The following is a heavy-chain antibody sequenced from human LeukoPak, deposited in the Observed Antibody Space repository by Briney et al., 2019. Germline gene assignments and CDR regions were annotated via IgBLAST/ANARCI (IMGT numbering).Heavy chain of an antibody. Sequence: SETLSLTCTVSGGSISSYYWSWIRQPPGKGLEWIGYIYYSGSTNYNPSLKSRVTISVDTSKNQFSLKLSSVTAADTAVYYCARVERGWFGELWAHWFDPWGQGTLVTVSS. J-gene: IGHJ5*02. V-gene: IGHV4-59*01. CDR1: GGSISSYY. CDR3: ARVERGWFGELWAHWFDP. CDR2: IYYSGST. D-gene: IGHD3-10*01.